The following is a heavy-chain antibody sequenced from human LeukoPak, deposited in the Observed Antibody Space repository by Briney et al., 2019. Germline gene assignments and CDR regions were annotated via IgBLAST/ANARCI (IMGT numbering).Heavy chain of an antibody. CDR2: ISSSSSYI. CDR1: GFTFSSYS. J-gene: IGHJ5*02. V-gene: IGHV3-21*01. D-gene: IGHD6-13*01. CDR3: AREVIAAAGTGPVGFDP. Sequence: GGSLRLSCAASGFTFSSYSMNWVRQAPGKGLEWVSSISSSSSYIYYADSVKGRFTISRDNAKNSLYLQMNSLRAEDTAVYYCAREVIAAAGTGPVGFDPWGQGTLVTVSS.